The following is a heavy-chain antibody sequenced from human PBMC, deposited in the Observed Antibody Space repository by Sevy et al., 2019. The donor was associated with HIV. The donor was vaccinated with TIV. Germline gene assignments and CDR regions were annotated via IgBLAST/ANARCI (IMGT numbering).Heavy chain of an antibody. CDR3: ARELSTTRPFHY. CDR1: GFTFSSYA. CDR2: ISYDGSNK. J-gene: IGHJ4*02. D-gene: IGHD6-6*01. Sequence: GGSLRLSCAASGFTFSSYAMHWVRQAPGKGLEWVAVISYDGSNKYYADSVKGRFTISRDNSKNRLYLQMNSLRAEDTAVYYCARELSTTRPFHYWGQGTLVTVSS. V-gene: IGHV3-30-3*01.